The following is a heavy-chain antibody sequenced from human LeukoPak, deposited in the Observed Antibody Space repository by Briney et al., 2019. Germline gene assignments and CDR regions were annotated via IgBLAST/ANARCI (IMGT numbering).Heavy chain of an antibody. CDR2: IYYTGPT. CDR1: GVSISTSRYY. J-gene: IGHJ6*03. V-gene: IGHV4-39*07. Sequence: PSETLSLTCTVSGVSISTSRYYWGWIRQPPGKGLEWIGNIYYTGPTYYNASLESRVTISLDTSKNQFSLKLSSVTAADTAVYYCARVDSGYELYYYYYYMDVWGKGTTVTVSS. CDR3: ARVDSGYELYYYYYYMDV. D-gene: IGHD5-12*01.